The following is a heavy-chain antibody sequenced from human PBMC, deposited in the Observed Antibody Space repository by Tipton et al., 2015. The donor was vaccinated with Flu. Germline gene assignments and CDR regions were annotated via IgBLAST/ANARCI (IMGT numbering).Heavy chain of an antibody. D-gene: IGHD3-22*01. Sequence: QLVQSGAEVKKPGSSVKVSCKASGGTFSSYAISWVRQAPGQGLEWMGGIIPIFGTANYAQKFQGRVTITADESTSTAYMELSSLRSEDTAVYYCASLHRGSSGYLRDIEFDPWGQGTLVTVSS. CDR1: GGTFSSYA. J-gene: IGHJ5*02. CDR2: IIPIFGTA. V-gene: IGHV1-69*01. CDR3: ASLHRGSSGYLRDIEFDP.